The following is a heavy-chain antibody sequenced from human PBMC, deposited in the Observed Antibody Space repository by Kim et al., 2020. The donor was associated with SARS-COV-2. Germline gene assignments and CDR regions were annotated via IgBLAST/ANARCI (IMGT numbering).Heavy chain of an antibody. V-gene: IGHV1-69*01. D-gene: IGHD3-10*01. Sequence: FQGRVTITADESTSTAYMELSSLRSEDTAVYYCARDRYYYGSGSYYYFDYWGQGTLVTVSS. CDR3: ARDRYYYGSGSYYYFDY. J-gene: IGHJ4*02.